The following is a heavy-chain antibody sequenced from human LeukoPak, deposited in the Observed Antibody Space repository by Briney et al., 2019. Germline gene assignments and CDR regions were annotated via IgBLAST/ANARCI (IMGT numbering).Heavy chain of an antibody. V-gene: IGHV3-23*01. CDR2: ISDSGDNT. D-gene: IGHD2-2*01. CDR1: GFTFTSYA. Sequence: GSLRLSCAASGFTFTSYAMTWVRQAPGKGLEWVSSISDSGDNTYYADSVKGRFTISRDNSKNTLFLQMSNLRAEDTAVYYCARDVNTKFDYWGQGTLVTVSS. J-gene: IGHJ4*02. CDR3: ARDVNTKFDY.